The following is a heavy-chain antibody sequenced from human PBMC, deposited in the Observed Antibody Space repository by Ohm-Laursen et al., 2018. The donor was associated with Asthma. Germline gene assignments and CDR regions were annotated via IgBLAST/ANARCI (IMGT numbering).Heavy chain of an antibody. Sequence: TQTLTLTCTFSGFSLSTSGVGVGWIRQPPGKALEWLALIYWDDDKRYSPSLKSRLTITKDTSKNQVVLTMTNMDPVDTATYYCAHRKSGYYGSGSYDYWGQGTLVTVSS. CDR2: IYWDDDK. J-gene: IGHJ4*02. CDR3: AHRKSGYYGSGSYDY. CDR1: GFSLSTSGVG. V-gene: IGHV2-5*02. D-gene: IGHD3-10*01.